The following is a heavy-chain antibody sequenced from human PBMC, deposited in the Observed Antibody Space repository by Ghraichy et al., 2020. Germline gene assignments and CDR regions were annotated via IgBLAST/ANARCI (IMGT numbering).Heavy chain of an antibody. V-gene: IGHV4-39*01. CDR2: IYYSGST. CDR1: GGSISSSSYY. Sequence: SETLSLTCTVSGGSISSSSYYWGWIRQPPGKGLEWIGSIYYSGSTYYNPSLKSRVTISVDTSKNQFSLKLSSVTAADTAVYYCARLGSDFGVVTYSGDFDYWGQGTLVTVSS. CDR3: ARLGSDFGVVTYSGDFDY. J-gene: IGHJ4*02. D-gene: IGHD3-3*01.